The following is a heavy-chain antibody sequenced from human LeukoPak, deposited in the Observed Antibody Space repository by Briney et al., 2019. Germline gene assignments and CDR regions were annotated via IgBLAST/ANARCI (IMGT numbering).Heavy chain of an antibody. V-gene: IGHV1-2*02. CDR1: GYTFTSYG. J-gene: IGHJ3*02. CDR2: INPTSGDT. Sequence: ASVKVSCKASGYTFTSYGISWVRQAPGQGLEWMGWINPTSGDTNYVQKFQGRVIMTRDTSISTAYMELSRVGSDDTAVYYCARGDGDGPARRAFDIWGQGTMVTVSS. CDR3: ARGDGDGPARRAFDI. D-gene: IGHD7-27*01.